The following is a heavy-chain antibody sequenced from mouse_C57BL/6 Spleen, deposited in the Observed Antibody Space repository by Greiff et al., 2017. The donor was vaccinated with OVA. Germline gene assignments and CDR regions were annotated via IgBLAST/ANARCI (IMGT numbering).Heavy chain of an antibody. CDR2: IDPETGGT. J-gene: IGHJ2*01. V-gene: IGHV1-15*01. Sequence: KQSGAELVRPGASVTLSCKASGYTFTDYEMHWVKQTPVHGLEWIGAIDPETGGTAYNQKFKGKAILTADKSSSTAYMELRSLTSEDSAVYYCTRGGLRRLDYWGQGTTLTVSS. D-gene: IGHD2-4*01. CDR3: TRGGLRRLDY. CDR1: GYTFTDYE.